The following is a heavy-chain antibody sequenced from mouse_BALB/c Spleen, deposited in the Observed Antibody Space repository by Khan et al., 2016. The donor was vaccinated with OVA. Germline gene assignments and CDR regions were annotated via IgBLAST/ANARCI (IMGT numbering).Heavy chain of an antibody. CDR3: VRDGAYHRNDGWFAY. CDR1: GYTFTSYT. V-gene: IGHV1-4*01. D-gene: IGHD2-14*01. Sequence: QVQLQQSRAELARPGASVKMSCKASGYTFTSYTIHWIKKRPGQGLEWIGYINPSNGYTNYNQKFKDKATLTTDKSSTTAYLQLSSLTSDDSAVDNCVRDGAYHRNDGWFAYWGQGTLVTVSA. CDR2: INPSNGYT. J-gene: IGHJ3*01.